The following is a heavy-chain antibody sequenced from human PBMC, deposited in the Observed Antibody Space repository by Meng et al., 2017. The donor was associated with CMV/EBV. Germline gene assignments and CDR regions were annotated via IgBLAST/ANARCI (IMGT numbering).Heavy chain of an antibody. D-gene: IGHD4-17*01. J-gene: IGHJ4*02. CDR3: ASQTYGDAWDYFDY. Sequence: SGYRFTSYWISWVRQMPGKGLEWMGMIDPSDSYTNYSPSFQGHVTISADKSISTAYLQWSSLKASDTAMYYCASQTYGDAWDYFDYWGQGTLVTVSS. CDR2: IDPSDSYT. V-gene: IGHV5-10-1*01. CDR1: GYRFTSYW.